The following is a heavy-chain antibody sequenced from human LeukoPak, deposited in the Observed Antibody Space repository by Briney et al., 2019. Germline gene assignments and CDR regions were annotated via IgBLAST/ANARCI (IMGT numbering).Heavy chain of an antibody. V-gene: IGHV1-2*02. J-gene: IGHJ6*03. CDR1: GYSFTGYY. D-gene: IGHD2-8*01. Sequence: ASVKVSCKASGYSFTGYYMHWVRQAPGQGLEWMGWINPNSGDTKYAQKFQGGVTMTRDTSISTAYMELTRLRSDDTAVYYCAXXXXXXMVYRLYYMDVWGKGTTVTVSS. CDR2: INPNSGDT. CDR3: AXXXXXXMVYRLYYMDV.